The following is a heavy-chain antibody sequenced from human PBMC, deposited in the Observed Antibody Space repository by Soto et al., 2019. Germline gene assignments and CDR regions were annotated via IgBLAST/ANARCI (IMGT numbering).Heavy chain of an antibody. D-gene: IGHD6-19*01. CDR3: AHSPLTPNSSGWYVLFEY. Sequence: QSGPPQVNPTQTLTLICTFCMVSLRTSAWGGGWIRQPPGNALEWLALIYWNDDKGYSPSLKSRLTINKDTSKNQVVLTMTNMDPVDTATYYCAHSPLTPNSSGWYVLFEYWGQGTPVTVSS. CDR1: MVSLRTSAWG. J-gene: IGHJ4*02. CDR2: IYWNDDK. V-gene: IGHV2-5*01.